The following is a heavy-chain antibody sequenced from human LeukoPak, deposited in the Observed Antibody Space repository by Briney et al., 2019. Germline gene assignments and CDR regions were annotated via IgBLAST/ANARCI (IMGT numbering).Heavy chain of an antibody. CDR2: IYYSGST. V-gene: IGHV4-59*01. CDR3: ARSSIYDFWSGEPFDY. J-gene: IGHJ4*02. Sequence: SETLSLTCTVSGGSISSYYWSWIPQPPGKGLEWIGYIYYSGSTNYNPSLKSRVTISVDTSKNQFSLKLSSVTAADTAVYYCARSSIYDFWSGEPFDYWGQGTLVTVSS. CDR1: GGSISSYY. D-gene: IGHD3-3*01.